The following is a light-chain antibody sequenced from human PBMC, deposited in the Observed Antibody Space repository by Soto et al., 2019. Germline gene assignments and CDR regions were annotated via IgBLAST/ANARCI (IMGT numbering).Light chain of an antibody. Sequence: DIQMTQSPSTLSGSVGDRVTITCRASQTISSWLAWYQQKPGKAPKLLIYKASTLKSGGPSRFSGSGSGTEFTLTISSLQPDDFATYYCQHYNSYSEAFGQGTKVDSK. CDR3: QHYNSYSEA. CDR2: KAS. J-gene: IGKJ1*01. CDR1: QTISSW. V-gene: IGKV1-5*03.